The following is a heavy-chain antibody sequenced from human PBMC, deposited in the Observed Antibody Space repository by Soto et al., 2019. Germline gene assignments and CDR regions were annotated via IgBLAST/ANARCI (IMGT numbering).Heavy chain of an antibody. CDR3: ARSPGGSSGWCDFDY. CDR1: GYTFTGYY. CDR2: INPNSGGT. Sequence: ASVKVSCKASGYTFTGYYMHWVRQAPGQGLEWMGWINPNSGGTNYAQKFQGWVTMTRDTSISTAYMELSRLRSDDTAVYYCARSPGGSSGWCDFDYWGQGTLVTVSS. J-gene: IGHJ4*02. D-gene: IGHD6-19*01. V-gene: IGHV1-2*04.